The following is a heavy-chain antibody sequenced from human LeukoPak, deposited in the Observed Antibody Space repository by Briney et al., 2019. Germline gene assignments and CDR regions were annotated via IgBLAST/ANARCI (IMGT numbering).Heavy chain of an antibody. CDR3: ARAVALLWFGESKNWFDP. J-gene: IGHJ5*02. CDR2: MNPNSGNT. D-gene: IGHD3-10*01. V-gene: IGHV1-8*01. CDR1: GYTFTSYD. Sequence: ASVKVSCKASGYTFTSYDINWVRQAAGQGLEWMGWMNPNSGNTGYAQKFQGRVTMTRNTSISTAYMELSSLRSEDTAVYYCARAVALLWFGESKNWFDPWGQGTLVTVSS.